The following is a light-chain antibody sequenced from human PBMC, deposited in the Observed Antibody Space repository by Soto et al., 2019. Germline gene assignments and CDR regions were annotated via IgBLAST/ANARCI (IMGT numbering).Light chain of an antibody. CDR3: CSYAGSYTVV. J-gene: IGLJ2*01. V-gene: IGLV2-11*01. CDR1: SSDVGGYNY. CDR2: DVN. Sequence: QYALTQPRSVSGSPGQSVTISCTGTSSDVGGYNYVSWYQQHPGKAPKLMIYDVNKRPSGVPDRFSGSKSGNTASLTISGLQAEDEADYYCCSYAGSYTVVFGGGTKLTVL.